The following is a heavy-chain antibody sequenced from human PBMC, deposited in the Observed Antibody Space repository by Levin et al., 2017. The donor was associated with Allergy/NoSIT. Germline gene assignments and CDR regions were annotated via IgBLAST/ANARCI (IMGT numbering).Heavy chain of an antibody. J-gene: IGHJ4*02. D-gene: IGHD5-12*01. CDR3: TTDWGGYDPRPGY. CDR2: IQSKTDGGTT. V-gene: IGHV3-15*01. CDR1: GFTFTNAW. Sequence: AGGSLRLSCGASGFTFTNAWMSWVRQAPGKGLEWVGRIQSKTDGGTTDYTAPVKGRFTISRDESKNTLYLQMNSLKTEDTAVYYCTTDWGGYDPRPGYWGQGTLVTVSS.